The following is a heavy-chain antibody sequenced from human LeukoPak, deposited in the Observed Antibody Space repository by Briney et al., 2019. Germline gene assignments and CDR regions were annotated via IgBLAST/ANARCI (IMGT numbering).Heavy chain of an antibody. Sequence: ASVKVSCKASGYTFTSYGISWVRQAPGQGLEWMGWISAYNGNTNYAQKLQGRVTMTTDTSTSTAYMELSRLRSDGTAVYYCARGRATVTTLSGMDVWGQGTTVTVSS. J-gene: IGHJ6*02. CDR2: ISAYNGNT. CDR3: ARGRATVTTLSGMDV. V-gene: IGHV1-18*01. CDR1: GYTFTSYG. D-gene: IGHD4-17*01.